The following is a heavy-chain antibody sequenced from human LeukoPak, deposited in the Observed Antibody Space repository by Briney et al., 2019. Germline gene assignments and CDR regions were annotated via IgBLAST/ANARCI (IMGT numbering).Heavy chain of an antibody. CDR2: VFYSGST. CDR1: GGSISSGYYY. V-gene: IGHV4-39*01. D-gene: IGHD3-16*01. J-gene: IGHJ5*02. Sequence: SETLSLTCTVSGGSISSGYYYWGWIRQPPGKGLEWIGSVFYSGSTHCSPSLKSRVTISVDTSKNQFSLKLRSVTAADTAVYYCARRRMINDWFDPWGQGTLVTVST. CDR3: ARRRMINDWFDP.